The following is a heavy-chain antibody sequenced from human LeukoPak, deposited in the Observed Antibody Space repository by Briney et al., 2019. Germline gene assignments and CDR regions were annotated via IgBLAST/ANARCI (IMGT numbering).Heavy chain of an antibody. CDR1: GGSFSGYY. CDR3: ARHGRYCSSTSCYRNDAFDI. D-gene: IGHD2-2*02. Sequence: SETLSLTCAVYGGSFSGYYWSWIRQPSGKGLEWIGEINHSGSTNYNPSLKSRVTISVDTSKNQFSLKLSSVTAADTAVYYCARHGRYCSSTSCYRNDAFDIWGQGTMVTVSS. V-gene: IGHV4-34*01. CDR2: INHSGST. J-gene: IGHJ3*02.